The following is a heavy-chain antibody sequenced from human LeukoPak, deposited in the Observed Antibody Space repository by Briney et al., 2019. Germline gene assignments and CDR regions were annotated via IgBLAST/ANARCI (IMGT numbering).Heavy chain of an antibody. D-gene: IGHD4-11*01. J-gene: IGHJ1*01. CDR3: ATYSTRNAREFQS. CDR1: GFIFSNCW. Sequence: GGSLRLSCETSGFIFSNCWMTWVRQAPGKGLEWVANIKTDASEKYYADSVKGRFTISRDNAKMSLYLQTNSLRVEDTAVYHCATYSTRNAREFQSWGQGTLVTVSS. V-gene: IGHV3-7*01. CDR2: IKTDASEK.